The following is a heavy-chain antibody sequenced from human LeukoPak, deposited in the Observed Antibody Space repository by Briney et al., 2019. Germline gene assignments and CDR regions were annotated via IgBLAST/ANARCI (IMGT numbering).Heavy chain of an antibody. D-gene: IGHD4-17*01. CDR3: ARGPRSYGDYALDY. CDR2: ISSSSSTI. J-gene: IGHJ4*02. CDR1: GFTFSSYS. Sequence: GGSLRLSCAASGFTFSSYSMNWVRQAPGKGLEWVSYISSSSSTIYYADSVKGRFTISRDNAKNSLYLQMNSLRAEDTAVYYCARGPRSYGDYALDYWGQGTLVTVSS. V-gene: IGHV3-48*04.